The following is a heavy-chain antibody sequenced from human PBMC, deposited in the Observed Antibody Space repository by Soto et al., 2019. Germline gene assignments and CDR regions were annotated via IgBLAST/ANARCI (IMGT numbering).Heavy chain of an antibody. CDR2: ISAHNGNT. D-gene: IGHD1-1*01. V-gene: IGHV1-18*01. J-gene: IGHJ4*02. Sequence: QVHLVQSGAEVKKPGASGRASGKGFGYAFTTFGITWWRQAPGQGLEWMGWISAHNGNTNYAQKLQGRVTVTRDTSTSTAYMELRSLRSDDTAVYYCARGRYGDYWGQGALVTVSS. CDR1: GYAFTTFG. CDR3: ARGRYGDY.